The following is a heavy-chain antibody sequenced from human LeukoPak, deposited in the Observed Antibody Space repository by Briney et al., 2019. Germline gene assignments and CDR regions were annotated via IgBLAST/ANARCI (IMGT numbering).Heavy chain of an antibody. CDR1: GFTFSSYG. Sequence: GRSLRLSCAASGFTFSSYGMHWVRQAPGKGLEWVAVIWYDGSNKYYADSVKGRFTISRDNSKNTLYLQMNSLGAEDTAVYFCARGVASDQFYYMDVWGKGTTVTVSS. CDR2: IWYDGSNK. CDR3: ARGVASDQFYYMDV. D-gene: IGHD2-2*01. J-gene: IGHJ6*03. V-gene: IGHV3-33*01.